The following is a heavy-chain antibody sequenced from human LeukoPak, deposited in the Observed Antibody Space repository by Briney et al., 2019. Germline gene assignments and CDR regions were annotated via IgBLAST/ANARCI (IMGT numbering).Heavy chain of an antibody. CDR1: GGSISSYY. V-gene: IGHV4-4*07. Sequence: PSETLSLTCTVSGGSISSYYWSWIRQPAGKGLEWIGRIYTTGSTNYNPSLKSRVTMSVDTSKNQFSLKLSSVTAADTAVYYRARISYDSTLGSFDYWGQGTLITVSS. CDR3: ARISYDSTLGSFDY. D-gene: IGHD3-22*01. CDR2: IYTTGST. J-gene: IGHJ4*02.